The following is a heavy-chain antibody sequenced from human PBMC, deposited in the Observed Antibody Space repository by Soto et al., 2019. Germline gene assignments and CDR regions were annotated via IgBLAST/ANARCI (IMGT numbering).Heavy chain of an antibody. CDR2: LYFGGST. V-gene: IGHV4-39*01. CDR3: ARHTRLESSGWYFQH. CDR1: GGSISSGGYY. D-gene: IGHD6-19*01. J-gene: IGHJ1*01. Sequence: QVQLQESGPGLVKPSQTLSLTCTVSGGSISSGGYYWSWIRQHPGKGLEWIGSLYFGGSTYNNPSLKSRVTISVDTSKNQISLRLSSVTAADTAMYYCARHTRLESSGWYFQHWGQGTLVTVSS.